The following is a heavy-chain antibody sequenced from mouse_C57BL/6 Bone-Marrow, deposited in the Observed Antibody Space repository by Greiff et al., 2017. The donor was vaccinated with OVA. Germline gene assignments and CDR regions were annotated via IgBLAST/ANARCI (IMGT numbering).Heavy chain of an antibody. D-gene: IGHD1-1*01. CDR3: ARPYYYGSSPYWYFDV. CDR2: ISSGGSYT. CDR1: GFTFSSYG. J-gene: IGHJ1*03. V-gene: IGHV5-6*01. Sequence: EVQLVESGGDLVKPGGSLKLSCAASGFTFSSYGMSWVRQTPDKRLEWVATISSGGSYTYYPDSVKGRFTISRDNAKNTLYLQMSSLKSEDTAMYYCARPYYYGSSPYWYFDVWGTGTTVTVSS.